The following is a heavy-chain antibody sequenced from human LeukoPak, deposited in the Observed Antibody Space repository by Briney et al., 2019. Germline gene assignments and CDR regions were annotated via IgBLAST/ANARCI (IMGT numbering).Heavy chain of an antibody. Sequence: PSETLSLTCTVSRGSTSTYYWSWIRQPAGKGLEWIGRIYTSGSTNYNPSLKSRVTISVDTSKNQFSLKLSSVTAADTAVYYCARNLDGSGSYYVDYWGQGTLVTVSS. D-gene: IGHD3-10*01. CDR2: IYTSGST. J-gene: IGHJ4*02. V-gene: IGHV4-4*07. CDR1: RGSTSTYY. CDR3: ARNLDGSGSYYVDY.